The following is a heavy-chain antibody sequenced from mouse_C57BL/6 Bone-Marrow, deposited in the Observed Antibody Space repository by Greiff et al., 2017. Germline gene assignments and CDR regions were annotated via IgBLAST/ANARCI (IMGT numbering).Heavy chain of an antibody. D-gene: IGHD1-1*01. J-gene: IGHJ1*03. CDR1: GFTFSSYT. CDR2: ISGGGGNT. Sequence: EVKLMESGGGLVKPGGSLKLSCAASGFTFSSYTMSWVRQTPEKRLQWVAAISGGGGNTYYPDSVKGRFTISRDNDKNILYLQMSSQRSENTALYYCSRQVTTVQATKYFDVWGTGTTVTVSS. V-gene: IGHV5-9*01. CDR3: SRQVTTVQATKYFDV.